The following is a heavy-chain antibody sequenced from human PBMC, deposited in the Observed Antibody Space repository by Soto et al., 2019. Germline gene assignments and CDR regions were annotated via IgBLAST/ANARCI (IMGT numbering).Heavy chain of an antibody. J-gene: IGHJ5*02. CDR1: GGSISSGGYA. V-gene: IGHV4-30-2*01. D-gene: IGHD3-22*01. Sequence: SDTLSLACAVSGGSISSGGYAGSWIRQPPGKGLEVMGYSYHGGSTYYNPSLKSRVTISVDRSRNQFSLELIAVSAADTAVYYCARVQGRRYYDSSGYYYSGHTWFDPWGQGTLVTVSS. CDR3: ARVQGRRYYDSSGYYYSGHTWFDP. CDR2: SYHGGST.